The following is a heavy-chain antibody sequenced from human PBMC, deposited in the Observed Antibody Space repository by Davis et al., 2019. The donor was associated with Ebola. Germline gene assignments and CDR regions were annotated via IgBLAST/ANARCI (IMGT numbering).Heavy chain of an antibody. J-gene: IGHJ4*02. Sequence: AASVKVSCKASGYTFTGYYIHWVRQAPGQGLEWMGWINPNSGDTKYSQKFQGWVTMTRDTPISTAYMELNRLTSVDTAVYYCARDRVCSGATCYAYFDFWGQGTLVTVSS. CDR1: GYTFTGYY. D-gene: IGHD2-15*01. CDR2: INPNSGDT. CDR3: ARDRVCSGATCYAYFDF. V-gene: IGHV1-2*04.